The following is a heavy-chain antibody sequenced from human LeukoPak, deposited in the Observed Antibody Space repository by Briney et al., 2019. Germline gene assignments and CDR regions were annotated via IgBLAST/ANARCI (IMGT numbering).Heavy chain of an antibody. D-gene: IGHD3-22*01. CDR2: INTNTGNP. Sequence: ASVKVSCKASGYTFTSYAMNWVRQAPGQGLEWMGWINTNTGNPTYAQGFTGRFVFSLDTSVGTAYLQISSLKAEDTAVYYCARIYDSSGYYGFGYWGQGTLVTVSS. CDR1: GYTFTSYA. CDR3: ARIYDSSGYYGFGY. J-gene: IGHJ4*02. V-gene: IGHV7-4-1*02.